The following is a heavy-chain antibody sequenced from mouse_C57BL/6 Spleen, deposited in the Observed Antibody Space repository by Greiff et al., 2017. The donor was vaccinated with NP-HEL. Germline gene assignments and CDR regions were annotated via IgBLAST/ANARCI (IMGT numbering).Heavy chain of an antibody. V-gene: IGHV1-64*01. CDR2: IHPNSGST. J-gene: IGHJ1*03. CDR1: GYTFTSYW. Sequence: QVQLQQPGAELVKPGASVKLSCKASGYTFTSYWMHWVKQRPGQGLEWIGMIHPNSGSTNYNEKFKSKATLTVDKSSSTAYMQLSSLTSEDSAVYYCARWRLRGYFDVRGTGTTVTVSS. CDR3: ARWRLRGYFDV. D-gene: IGHD2-4*01.